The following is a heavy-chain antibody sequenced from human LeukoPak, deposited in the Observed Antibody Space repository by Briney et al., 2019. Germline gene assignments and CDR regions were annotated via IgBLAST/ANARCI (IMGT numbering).Heavy chain of an antibody. V-gene: IGHV4-59*05. CDR2: INYRGST. CDR1: GASISSYF. CDR3: ARYVVYGSGKYYFDY. D-gene: IGHD3-10*01. J-gene: IGHJ4*02. Sequence: SEPLSLTFPVSGASISSYFWSPLRQPPGKGLAWVASINYRGSTYYNPSLLSRVTISVDTYENQLSLKLSSVTAADTAVYYCARYVVYGSGKYYFDYWGQGTLVTVSS.